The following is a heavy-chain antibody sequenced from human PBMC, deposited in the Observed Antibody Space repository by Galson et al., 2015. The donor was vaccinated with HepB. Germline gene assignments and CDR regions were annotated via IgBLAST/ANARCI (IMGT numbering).Heavy chain of an antibody. CDR3: ARALQSYYGSGSYYNRGEYFQH. V-gene: IGHV1-69*02. Sequence: SVKVSCKASGGTFSSYTISWVRQAPGQGLEWMGRIIPILGIANYAQKFQGRVTITADKSTSTAYMELSSLRSEDTAVYYCARALQSYYGSGSYYNRGEYFQHWGQVTLVTVSS. CDR2: IIPILGIA. D-gene: IGHD3-10*01. J-gene: IGHJ1*01. CDR1: GGTFSSYT.